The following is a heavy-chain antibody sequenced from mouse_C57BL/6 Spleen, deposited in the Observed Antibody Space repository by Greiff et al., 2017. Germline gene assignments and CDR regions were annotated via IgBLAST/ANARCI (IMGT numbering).Heavy chain of an antibody. V-gene: IGHV5-4*01. Sequence: EVQVVESGGGLVKPGGSLKLSCAASGFTFSSYAMSWVRQTPEKRLEWVATISGGGSYTNYPNNVKGRFTISRYNAKNNLYMQMSHLKSEDTAMYYCSRDDSNGVAYWGQGTLVTVSA. J-gene: IGHJ3*01. CDR1: GFTFSSYA. CDR2: ISGGGSYT. CDR3: SRDDSNGVAY. D-gene: IGHD2-5*01.